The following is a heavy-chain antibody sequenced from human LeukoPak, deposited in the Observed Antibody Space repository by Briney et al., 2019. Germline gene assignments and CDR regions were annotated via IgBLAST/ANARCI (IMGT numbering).Heavy chain of an antibody. V-gene: IGHV4-59*01. D-gene: IGHD3-10*01. CDR3: ARDSPYYYGSGSATYYMDV. J-gene: IGHJ6*03. CDR1: GGSISSYY. CDR2: IYYSGST. Sequence: SETLSLTCTVSGGSISSYYWSWIRQPPGKGLEWIGYIYYSGSTNYNPSLKSRVTISVDMSKNQFSLKLSSVPAADTAVYYCARDSPYYYGSGSATYYMDVWGKGTTVTISS.